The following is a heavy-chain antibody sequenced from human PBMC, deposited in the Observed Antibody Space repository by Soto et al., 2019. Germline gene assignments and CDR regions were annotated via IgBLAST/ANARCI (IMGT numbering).Heavy chain of an antibody. D-gene: IGHD6-19*01. Sequence: QVQLQESGPGLVKPSQTLSLTCTVSGGSISSGGYYWSWIRQHPGKGLEWIGYIYYSGSTYYNPSLKSRVTISVDTSKNQFSLKLSSVTAADTAVYYCARDRSAYSSGWRFQTSVIDIWGQGTMVTVSS. J-gene: IGHJ3*02. CDR3: ARDRSAYSSGWRFQTSVIDI. CDR2: IYYSGST. CDR1: GGSISSGGYY. V-gene: IGHV4-31*03.